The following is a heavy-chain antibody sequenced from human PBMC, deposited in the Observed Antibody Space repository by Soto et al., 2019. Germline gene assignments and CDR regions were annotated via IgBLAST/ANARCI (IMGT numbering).Heavy chain of an antibody. CDR1: GGTFSSYA. CDR3: ARSVVVVAATPYYYYGMDV. CDR2: IIPIFGTA. V-gene: IGHV1-69*06. J-gene: IGHJ6*02. Sequence: QVQLVQSGAEVKKPGSSVKVSCKASGGTFSSYAISWVRQAPGQGVEWMGGIIPIFGTANYAQKFQGRVTITADKSTSTAYMELSSLRSEDTAVYYCARSVVVVAATPYYYYGMDVWGQGTTVTVSS. D-gene: IGHD2-15*01.